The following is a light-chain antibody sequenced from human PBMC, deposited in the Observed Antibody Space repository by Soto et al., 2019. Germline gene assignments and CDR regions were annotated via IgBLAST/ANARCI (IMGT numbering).Light chain of an antibody. CDR2: GAS. CDR1: QSVSSN. J-gene: IGKJ1*01. V-gene: IGKV3-15*01. Sequence: ETLMTQSPATLSVSPGERATLSCRASQSVSSNLAWYQQKPGQAPRLLIYGASTRATGIPARFSGSGSGTEFTLTISSLEPEDFAVYYCQHFGSSRTFGQGTKVDI. CDR3: QHFGSSRT.